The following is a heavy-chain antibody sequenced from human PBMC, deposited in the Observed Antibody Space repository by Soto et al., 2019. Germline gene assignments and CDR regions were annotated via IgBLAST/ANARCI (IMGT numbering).Heavy chain of an antibody. CDR1: GGSISSSSYY. D-gene: IGHD6-13*01. CDR2: IYYSGST. V-gene: IGHV4-39*01. CDR3: ARQVSSSENLYYYYYYMDV. Sequence: SETLSLTCTVSGGSISSSSYYWGWIRQPPGKGLEWIGSIYYSGSTYYNPSLKSRVTISVDTSKNQFSLKLSSVTAADTAVYYCARQVSSSENLYYYYYYMDVWGKGTTVTVSS. J-gene: IGHJ6*03.